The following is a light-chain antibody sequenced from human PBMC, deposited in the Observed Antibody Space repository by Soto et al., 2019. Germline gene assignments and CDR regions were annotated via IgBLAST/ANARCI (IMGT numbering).Light chain of an antibody. J-gene: IGKJ3*01. CDR3: QQRSKWPPT. CDR2: EAT. CDR1: QSISSF. V-gene: IGKV3-11*01. Sequence: EIVLTQSPATLSLSPGERATLSCRASQSISSFLAWYQQKPGQAPRLLIYEATDRAAGIPSRFSGRGSETNFTLTISSLDPEDFAVYYCQQRSKWPPTFGPGTKLEI.